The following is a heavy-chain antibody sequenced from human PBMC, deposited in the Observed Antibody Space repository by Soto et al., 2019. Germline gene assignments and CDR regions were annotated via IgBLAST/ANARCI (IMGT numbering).Heavy chain of an antibody. CDR3: ASSDYDFWSGYYSHFDY. J-gene: IGHJ4*02. CDR2: ISGSGGST. D-gene: IGHD3-3*01. CDR1: GGPFSSYA. V-gene: IGHV3-23*01. Sequence: GGSLRLSCAASGGPFSSYAMSWVRQAPGKGLEWVSAISGSGGSTYYADSVKGRFTISRDNSKNTLYLQMNSLRAADTAVYYCASSDYDFWSGYYSHFDYWGQGTLVTVSS.